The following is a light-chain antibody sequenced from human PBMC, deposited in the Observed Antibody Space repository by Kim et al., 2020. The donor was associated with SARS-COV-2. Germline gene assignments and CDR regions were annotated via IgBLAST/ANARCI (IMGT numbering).Light chain of an antibody. CDR2: GAS. CDR1: QSVSSN. V-gene: IGKV3-15*01. J-gene: IGKJ2*01. Sequence: VSPGERAPLSCRASQSVSSNLAWYQQKPGQAPRLYIYGASTRATGIPARFSGSGSGTEFTLTISSLQSEDFAVYYCQQYNNWPPDTFGQGTKLEI. CDR3: QQYNNWPPDT.